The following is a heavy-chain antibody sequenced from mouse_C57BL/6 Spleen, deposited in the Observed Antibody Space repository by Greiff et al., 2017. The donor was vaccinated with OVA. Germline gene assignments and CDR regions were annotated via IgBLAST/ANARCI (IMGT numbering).Heavy chain of an antibody. V-gene: IGHV1-61*01. D-gene: IGHD1-1*01. Sequence: QVQLKQPGAELVRPGSSVKLSCKASGYTFTSYWMDWVKQRPGQGLEWIGNIYPSDSETHYNQKFKDKATLTVDKSSSPAYLQLRSLTSEDSAIYNSAKSVYYDSSDGYFDVWGTGTTVTVSS. CDR1: GYTFTSYW. CDR3: AKSVYYDSSDGYFDV. J-gene: IGHJ1*03. CDR2: IYPSDSET.